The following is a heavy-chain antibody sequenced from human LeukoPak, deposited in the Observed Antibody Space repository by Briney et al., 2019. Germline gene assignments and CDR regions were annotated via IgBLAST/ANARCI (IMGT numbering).Heavy chain of an antibody. D-gene: IGHD4-11*01. J-gene: IGHJ6*03. CDR2: IYYSGST. CDR1: SGTITSGGYY. V-gene: IGHV4-31*03. Sequence: SETLSLTCTVSSGTITSGGYYWNWIRQHPGKGLEWIGYIYYSGSTFYNPSLKSRVTMSVDTSKNQFSLKLSSVTAADTAVYYCARAPKGMTTVRYYYYYYMDVWGKGTTVTVSS. CDR3: ARAPKGMTTVRYYYYYYMDV.